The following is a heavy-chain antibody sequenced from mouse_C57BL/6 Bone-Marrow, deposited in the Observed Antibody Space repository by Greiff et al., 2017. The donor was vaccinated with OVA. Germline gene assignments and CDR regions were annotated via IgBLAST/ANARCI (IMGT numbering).Heavy chain of an antibody. CDR3: TTAAQATKFAY. CDR2: IDPENGDT. CDR1: GFNFKDDY. Sequence: EVMLVESGAELVRPGASVKLSCTASGFNFKDDYMHWVKQRPEQGLEWIGWIDPENGDTEYASKFQGKATITADKSSNTAYLQLSSLTSEDTAVYYCTTAAQATKFAYWGQGTLVTVSA. J-gene: IGHJ3*01. V-gene: IGHV14-4*01. D-gene: IGHD3-2*02.